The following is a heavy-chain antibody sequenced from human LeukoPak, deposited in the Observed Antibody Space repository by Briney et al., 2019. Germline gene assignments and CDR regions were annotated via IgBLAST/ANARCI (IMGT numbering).Heavy chain of an antibody. D-gene: IGHD4-11*01. Sequence: ASVKVSCKASGYTFTSYDINWVRQATEQGLEWMGWMNPNSGNTGYAQKFQGRVTMTRNTSISTAYMELSSLRSEDTAVYYCAARSKYYYYYGMDVWGQGTTVTVSS. J-gene: IGHJ6*02. CDR3: AARSKYYYYYGMDV. V-gene: IGHV1-8*01. CDR2: MNPNSGNT. CDR1: GYTFTSYD.